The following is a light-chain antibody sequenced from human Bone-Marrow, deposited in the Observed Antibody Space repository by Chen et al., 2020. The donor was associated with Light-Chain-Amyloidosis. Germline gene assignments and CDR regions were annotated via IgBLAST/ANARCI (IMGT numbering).Light chain of an antibody. CDR2: GSS. Sequence: EIVLTQSPGPLSLSPGEGTNLSCRASQTISSNYLTWYQQKFGQAPRLLIYGSSSRATGIPDRFTGSGSGTDFTLTINRLEPEDCAMYYCQQYGTSPLPFGGGTKVEIK. CDR1: QTISSNY. J-gene: IGKJ4*01. CDR3: QQYGTSPLP. V-gene: IGKV3-20*01.